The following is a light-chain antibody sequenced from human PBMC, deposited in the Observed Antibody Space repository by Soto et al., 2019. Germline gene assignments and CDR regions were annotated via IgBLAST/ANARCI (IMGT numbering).Light chain of an antibody. CDR2: AAS. J-gene: IGKJ1*01. V-gene: IGKV1-8*01. CDR3: QQYYNYPCA. Sequence: ALRMTQSPSSFSASTGDRVTITCRASQDITTYLAWYQVKPGKAPNLLIYAASTLQSGVPPRFIGSGSGTDFTLTISCLQSEDFATYYCQQYYNYPCAFGQGTMVEIK. CDR1: QDITTY.